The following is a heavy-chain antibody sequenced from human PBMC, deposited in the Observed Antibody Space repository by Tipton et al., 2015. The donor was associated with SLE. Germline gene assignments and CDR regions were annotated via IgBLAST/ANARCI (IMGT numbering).Heavy chain of an antibody. CDR1: GGTFSSYT. CDR2: IMPIPGIA. D-gene: IGHD3-10*01. J-gene: IGHJ4*02. Sequence: QLVQSGAEVKKPGSSVKVSCKASGGTFSSYTISWVRQAPGQGLEWMGRIMPIPGIANYAQKFQGRVTITSDKSTSTAYMELSSLRSEDTAVYCCVSSGYFDYGGQGTLVTVSS. V-gene: IGHV1-69*09. CDR3: VSSGYFDY.